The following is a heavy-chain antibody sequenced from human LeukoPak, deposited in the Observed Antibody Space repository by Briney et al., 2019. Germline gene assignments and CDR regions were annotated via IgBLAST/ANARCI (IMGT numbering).Heavy chain of an antibody. V-gene: IGHV3-21*01. Sequence: PGGSLRLSCAASGFTFSSYSMNWVRQAPGKGLEWVSSISSSSSYIYYADSVKGRFTISRDNAKNSLYLQMNSLRAEDTAVYYCARDSSSWYFSLSFWGQGTLVTVSS. CDR1: GFTFSSYS. CDR2: ISSSSSYI. J-gene: IGHJ4*02. D-gene: IGHD6-13*01. CDR3: ARDSSSWYFSLSF.